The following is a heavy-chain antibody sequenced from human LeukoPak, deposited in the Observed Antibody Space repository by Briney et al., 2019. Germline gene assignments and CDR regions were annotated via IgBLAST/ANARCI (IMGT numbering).Heavy chain of an antibody. CDR1: GGSISSSSYY. V-gene: IGHV4-39*07. D-gene: IGHD2-15*01. J-gene: IGHJ6*03. CDR2: IHYSGST. Sequence: ASETLSLTCTVSGGSISSSSYYWAWIRQPPGKGLEWIGSIHYSGSTYYNPSLQSRVTISIDTSKNQFSLKLRFVTAADTAVYYCARVRCSGGSCPYYYYYYYMDVWGKGTTVTVSS. CDR3: ARVRCSGGSCPYYYYYYYMDV.